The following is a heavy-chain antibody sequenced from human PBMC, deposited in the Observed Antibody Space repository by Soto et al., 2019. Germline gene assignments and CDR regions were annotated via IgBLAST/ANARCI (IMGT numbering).Heavy chain of an antibody. D-gene: IGHD3-3*01. V-gene: IGHV4-59*01. J-gene: IGHJ5*02. Sequence: SETLSLTCPVSGVSISSYYLSWFRQPPGKGLEGIGYIYYSGSTNYNPSLKSRVTISVDTFKNQSYLKLSSVTAADTAVYYCARWGPITRFGVVINNWFDPWGQGTLVTVSS. CDR3: ARWGPITRFGVVINNWFDP. CDR2: IYYSGST. CDR1: GVSISSYY.